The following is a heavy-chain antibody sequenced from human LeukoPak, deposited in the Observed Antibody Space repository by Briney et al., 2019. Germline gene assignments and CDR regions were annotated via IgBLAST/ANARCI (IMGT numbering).Heavy chain of an antibody. J-gene: IGHJ6*03. D-gene: IGHD4-17*01. Sequence: SETLSLTCSGSNYSISNSLYWGWLRQPPGKGLEWIGSIYRSGSTFYNPSLKSRVTISLDTSTNQFSLKLSSVTAADTAVYFCARGTYGYYMDVWGKGTTVTVSS. CDR2: IYRSGST. CDR3: ARGTYGYYMDV. CDR1: NYSISNSLY. V-gene: IGHV4-38-2*02.